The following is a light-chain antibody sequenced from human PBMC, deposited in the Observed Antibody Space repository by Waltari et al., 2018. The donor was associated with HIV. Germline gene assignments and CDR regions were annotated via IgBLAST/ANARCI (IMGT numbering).Light chain of an antibody. Sequence: ELEMTQSPAPLSVSLGGSATLSCRASQNASTNLAWLQQKPGQAPRLLVYGAVIRATGIPNRFSGGGSGTHFTLTINRLQSEDSAIYYCQQYNVWPPWTFGQGTKVE. J-gene: IGKJ1*01. CDR2: GAV. CDR1: QNASTN. CDR3: QQYNVWPPWT. V-gene: IGKV3-15*01.